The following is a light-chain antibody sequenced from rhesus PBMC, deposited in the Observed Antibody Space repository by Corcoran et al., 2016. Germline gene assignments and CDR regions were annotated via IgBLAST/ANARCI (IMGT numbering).Light chain of an antibody. V-gene: IGKV1-22*01. CDR1: QSISRW. CDR3: QQYNSRPFT. Sequence: DIQLTQSPSSLSASVGDTVTITCRASQSISRWLAWYQQRPGRAPNLLIYKTSTLQGGVPSMFRGRGSGTEFSLTISRLQSEDFAIYYCQQYNSRPFTFGPGTKLEI. CDR2: KTS. J-gene: IGKJ3*01.